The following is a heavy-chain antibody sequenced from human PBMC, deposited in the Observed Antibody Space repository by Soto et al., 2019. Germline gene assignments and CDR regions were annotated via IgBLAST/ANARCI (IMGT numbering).Heavy chain of an antibody. CDR1: GFTFSSYG. CDR2: IWYDGSNK. J-gene: IGHJ4*02. Sequence: GGSLRLSCAASGFTFSSYGMHWVRQAPGKGLEWVAVIWYDGSNKYYADSVKGRFTISRDNSKNTLYLQMNSLRAEDTAVYYCARDKGYCSSTSCYALYYFDSWGQGTLVTVSS. CDR3: ARDKGYCSSTSCYALYYFDS. V-gene: IGHV3-33*01. D-gene: IGHD2-2*01.